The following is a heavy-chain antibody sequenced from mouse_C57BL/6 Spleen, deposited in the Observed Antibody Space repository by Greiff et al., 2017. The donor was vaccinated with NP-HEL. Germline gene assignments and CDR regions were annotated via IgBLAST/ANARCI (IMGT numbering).Heavy chain of an antibody. D-gene: IGHD2-12*01. CDR3: ASYDRGFAY. J-gene: IGHJ3*01. V-gene: IGHV1-64*01. Sequence: VKLQQSGAELVKPGASVKLSCKASGYTFTSYWMHWVKQRPGQGLEWIGMIHPNSGSTNYNEKFKSKATLTVDKSSSTAYMQLSSLTSEDSAVYYCASYDRGFAYWGQGTLVTVSA. CDR2: IHPNSGST. CDR1: GYTFTSYW.